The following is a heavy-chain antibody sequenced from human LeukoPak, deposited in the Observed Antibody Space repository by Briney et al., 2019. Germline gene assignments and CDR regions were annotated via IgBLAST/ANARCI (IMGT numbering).Heavy chain of an antibody. Sequence: ASVKVSCEASGGTFSNYAISWVRQAPGQGLEWMGRIIPILGIANYAQKFQGRVTITADKSTSTAYMELSSLRSEDTAVYYCARVEYDSSGYYYASFDYWGQGTLVTVSS. CDR2: IIPILGIA. CDR1: GGTFSNYA. V-gene: IGHV1-69*04. CDR3: ARVEYDSSGYYYASFDY. J-gene: IGHJ4*02. D-gene: IGHD3-22*01.